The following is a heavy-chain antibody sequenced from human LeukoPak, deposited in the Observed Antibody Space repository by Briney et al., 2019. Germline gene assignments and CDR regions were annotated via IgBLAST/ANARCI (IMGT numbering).Heavy chain of an antibody. J-gene: IGHJ4*02. CDR2: IYYSGST. V-gene: IGHV4-39*01. CDR3: ASSRLKDCSSTSCKGTLDY. Sequence: SETLSLTCTVSGGSISSSSYYWGWIRQPPGKGLEWIGSIYYSGSTYYNPSLKTRVTISVDTSKNQFSLKLSSVTAADTAVYYCASSRLKDCSSTSCKGTLDYWGQGTLVTVSS. CDR1: GGSISSSSYY. D-gene: IGHD2-2*01.